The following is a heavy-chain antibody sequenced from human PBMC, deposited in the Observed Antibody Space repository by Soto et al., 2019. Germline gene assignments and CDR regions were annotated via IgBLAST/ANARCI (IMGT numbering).Heavy chain of an antibody. J-gene: IGHJ4*02. CDR3: ANEMASY. D-gene: IGHD5-12*01. V-gene: IGHV3-23*01. CDR2: ISRSGGST. Sequence: GGSLRLSCAASGFTFSSHGMGWVRQAPGKGLEWVSSISRSGGSTYYADSVKGRFTISRDNSKNTLYLQMNSLRAEDTAVYYCANEMASYWGQGTLVTVS. CDR1: GFTFSSHG.